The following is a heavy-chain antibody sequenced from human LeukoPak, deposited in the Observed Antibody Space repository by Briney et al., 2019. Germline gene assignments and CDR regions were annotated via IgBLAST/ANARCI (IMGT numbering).Heavy chain of an antibody. J-gene: IGHJ6*03. V-gene: IGHV3-30*02. CDR2: IRYDGSNK. CDR1: GFTFGSCG. D-gene: IGHD4-17*01. CDR3: AKDKTDFGDYSYMDV. Sequence: GGSLRLSCAASGFTFGSCGMYWVRQPPGKGLEWVAFIRYDGSNKYCADSVKGRFTVSRDNSKNTLYLQMNSLRAEDTAVYYCAKDKTDFGDYSYMDVWGKGTTVTVSS.